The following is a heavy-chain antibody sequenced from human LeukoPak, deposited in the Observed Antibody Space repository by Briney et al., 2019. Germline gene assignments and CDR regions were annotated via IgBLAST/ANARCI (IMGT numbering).Heavy chain of an antibody. D-gene: IGHD2-15*01. CDR2: INPNSGGT. Sequence: ASVKVSCKASGYTFTGYYMHWVRQAPGQGLEWMGWINPNSGGTNYAQKFQGRVTMTRDTSISTAYMELSRLRSDDTAVYYCARALNYDIVVVVAPFDYWGQGTLVTVSS. CDR3: ARALNYDIVVVVAPFDY. J-gene: IGHJ4*02. CDR1: GYTFTGYY. V-gene: IGHV1-2*02.